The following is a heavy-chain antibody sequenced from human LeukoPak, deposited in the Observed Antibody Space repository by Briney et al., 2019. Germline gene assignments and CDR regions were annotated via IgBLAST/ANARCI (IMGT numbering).Heavy chain of an antibody. Sequence: GGSLRLSCAASGFTFSSYWMNWARQAPGKGLEWVSSISSSSSYIYYADSVKGRFTISRDNAKNSLYLQMNSLRAEDTAVYYCARDEYSSGWYYFDYWGQGTLVTVSS. CDR1: GFTFSSYW. D-gene: IGHD6-19*01. CDR3: ARDEYSSGWYYFDY. J-gene: IGHJ4*02. V-gene: IGHV3-21*01. CDR2: ISSSSSYI.